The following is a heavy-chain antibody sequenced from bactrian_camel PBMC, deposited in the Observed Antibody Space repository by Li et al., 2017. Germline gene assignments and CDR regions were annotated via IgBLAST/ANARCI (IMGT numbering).Heavy chain of an antibody. Sequence: HVQLVESGGDLVQPGGSLRLSCAASGFSFSSTYMRWVRQAPGKTLEWVSSIQTGGEGTYYVDSVNGRFTAYLDNAKNAMYLQMDSLKPGDSAVYYCVRDQAMNWGQGTQVTVS. CDR2: IQTGGEGT. V-gene: IGHV3S20*01. CDR1: GFSFSSTY. J-gene: IGHJ4*01. CDR3: VRDQAMN. D-gene: IGHD3*01.